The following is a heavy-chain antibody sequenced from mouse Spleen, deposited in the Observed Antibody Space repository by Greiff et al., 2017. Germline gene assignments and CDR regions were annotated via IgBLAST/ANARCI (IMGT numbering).Heavy chain of an antibody. J-gene: IGHJ4*01. V-gene: IGHV1-55*01. CDR2: IYPGSGST. Sequence: VQLQQPGAELVKPGASVKMSCKASGYTFTSYWITWVKQRPGQGLEWIGDIYPGSGSTNYNEKFKSKATLTVDTSSSTAYMQLSSLTSEDSAVYYCARFDGNYPYYYAMDYWGQGTSVTVSS. D-gene: IGHD2-1*01. CDR3: ARFDGNYPYYYAMDY. CDR1: GYTFTSYW.